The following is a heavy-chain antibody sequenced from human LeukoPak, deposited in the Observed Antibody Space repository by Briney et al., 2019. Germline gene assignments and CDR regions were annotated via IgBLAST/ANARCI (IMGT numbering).Heavy chain of an antibody. CDR2: MNPNSGNT. D-gene: IGHD4-17*01. Sequence: VASVKVSCKASGYTFTSYDTNWVRQATGQGLEWMGWMNPNSGNTGYAQKFQGRVTMTRNTSISTAYMELSSLRSEDTAVYYCARVTVTRGGAFDIWGHGTMVTVSS. J-gene: IGHJ3*02. CDR1: GYTFTSYD. CDR3: ARVTVTRGGAFDI. V-gene: IGHV1-8*01.